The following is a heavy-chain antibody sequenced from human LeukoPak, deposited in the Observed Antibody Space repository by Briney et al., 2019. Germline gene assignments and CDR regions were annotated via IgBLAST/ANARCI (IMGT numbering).Heavy chain of an antibody. Sequence: GGSLRLSCAASGFTFSSYAMHWVRQAPGKGLEWVAVIWYDGSNKYYADSVKGRFTISRDNSKNTLYLQMNSLRAEDTAVYYCASSRGGDGDWGQGTLVTVSS. CDR1: GFTFSSYA. CDR3: ASSRGGDGD. V-gene: IGHV3-33*08. J-gene: IGHJ4*02. D-gene: IGHD2-21*02. CDR2: IWYDGSNK.